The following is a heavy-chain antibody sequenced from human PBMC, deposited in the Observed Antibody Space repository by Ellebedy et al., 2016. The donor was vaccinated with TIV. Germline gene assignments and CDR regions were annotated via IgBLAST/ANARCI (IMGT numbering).Heavy chain of an antibody. CDR3: AREPRDPAIYYGMDV. Sequence: PGGSLRLSCAASGFTVSSNYMSWVRQAPGKGLEWVSVTYSGGSTYYADSVKGRFTISRDNSKNTLYLQMNSLRAEDTAVYYCAREPRDPAIYYGMDVWGQGTTVTVSS. CDR2: TYSGGST. V-gene: IGHV3-53*01. D-gene: IGHD5-18*01. J-gene: IGHJ6*02. CDR1: GFTVSSNY.